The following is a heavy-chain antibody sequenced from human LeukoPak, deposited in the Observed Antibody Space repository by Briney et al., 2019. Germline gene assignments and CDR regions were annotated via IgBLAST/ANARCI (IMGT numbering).Heavy chain of an antibody. D-gene: IGHD3-22*01. Sequence: ASAKVSCKASGYTFTSYYMHWVRQAPGQGLEWMGIINPSGGSTSYAQKFQGRVTMTRDTSTSTVYMELSSLRSEDTAVYYCARDLDSSGYYAGFDYWGQGTLVTVSS. CDR3: ARDLDSSGYYAGFDY. V-gene: IGHV1-46*01. CDR2: INPSGGST. J-gene: IGHJ4*02. CDR1: GYTFTSYY.